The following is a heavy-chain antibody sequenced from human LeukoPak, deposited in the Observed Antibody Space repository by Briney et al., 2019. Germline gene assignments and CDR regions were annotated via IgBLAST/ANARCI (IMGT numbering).Heavy chain of an antibody. J-gene: IGHJ4*02. CDR1: GFTFSSYW. V-gene: IGHV3-74*01. Sequence: GGSLRLSCAASGFTFSSYWMHWVRQAPGKGLVWVSRINSDGSSTSYADFVKGRFTISRDNAKNTLYLQMNSLRAEDTAVYYCAREPRILWFGEEPLDYWGQGTLVTVSS. CDR2: INSDGSST. CDR3: AREPRILWFGEEPLDY. D-gene: IGHD3-10*01.